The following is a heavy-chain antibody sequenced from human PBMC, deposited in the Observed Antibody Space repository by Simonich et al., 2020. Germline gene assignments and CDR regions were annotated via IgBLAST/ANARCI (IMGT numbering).Heavy chain of an antibody. CDR3: ARQLNDFDI. Sequence: EVQLVPSGAEVKKPGESLKISCKGSGYSFTSYWISWVRQMPGKGLEWMGITYPGDSGTRYSPSFQGKVTISAAKSISTAYLQWSSLKASDTAMYYCARQLNDFDIWGQGTMVTVSS. CDR1: GYSFTSYW. V-gene: IGHV5-51*01. D-gene: IGHD1-1*01. CDR2: TYPGDSGT. J-gene: IGHJ3*02.